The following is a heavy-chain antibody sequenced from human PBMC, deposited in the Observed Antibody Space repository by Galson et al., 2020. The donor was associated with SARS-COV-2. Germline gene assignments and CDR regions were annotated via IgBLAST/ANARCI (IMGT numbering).Heavy chain of an antibody. CDR2: IWYGGSFI. CDR3: ARGGRLSPPPAHYYDTGVYFAEYFQD. J-gene: IGHJ1*01. D-gene: IGHD3-22*01. CDR1: FSFSPSG. Sequence: GGFLRLSCGFSFSPSGIPLVRQAPGKPPQGVAVIWYGGSFIYYADFVRGRFTVSRDVSTNTVHLEMNRLRADDTAMYYCARGGRLSPPPAHYYDTGVYFAEYFQDWGLGTLVAVSS. V-gene: IGHV3-33*01.